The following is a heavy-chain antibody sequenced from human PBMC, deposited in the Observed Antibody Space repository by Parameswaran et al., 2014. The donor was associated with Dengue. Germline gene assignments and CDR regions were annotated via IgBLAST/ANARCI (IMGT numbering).Heavy chain of an antibody. Sequence: RWIRQPPGKGLEWIGEINHSGSTNYNPSLKSRVTISVDTSKNQFSLKLSSVTAADTAVYYCARLGYCSSTSCYRWAYYYYYGMDVWGQGTTVTDSS. J-gene: IGHJ6*02. CDR2: INHSGST. V-gene: IGHV4-34*01. CDR3: ARLGYCSSTSCYRWAYYYYYGMDV. D-gene: IGHD2-2*01.